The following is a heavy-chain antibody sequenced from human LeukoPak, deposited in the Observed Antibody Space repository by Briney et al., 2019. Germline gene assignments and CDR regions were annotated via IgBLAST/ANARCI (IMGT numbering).Heavy chain of an antibody. D-gene: IGHD2-2*01. V-gene: IGHV3-7*01. CDR1: GFTFSSFW. J-gene: IGHJ6*03. CDR3: ARDYQLLSYDRNFYYYYYMDV. Sequence: GGSLRLSCAASGFTFSSFWMTWVRQAPGKGLEWVANIKQDGSEKYYVDSVRGRFTISRDNAKNSLYLQMNSLGAEDTAVYYCARDYQLLSYDRNFYYYYYMDVWGKGTTVTVSS. CDR2: IKQDGSEK.